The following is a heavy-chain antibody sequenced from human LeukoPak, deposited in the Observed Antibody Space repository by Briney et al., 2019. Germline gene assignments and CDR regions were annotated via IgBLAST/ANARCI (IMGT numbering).Heavy chain of an antibody. CDR1: GGSFSGYY. V-gene: IGHV4-34*01. CDR2: INHSGST. J-gene: IGHJ1*01. D-gene: IGHD4-17*01. Sequence: SETLSLTCAVYGGSFSGYYGSWIRQPPGKGLEWIGEINHSGSTNYNPSLKSRVTISVDTSKNQFSLKLSSVTAADTAVYYCARGRGYGDYSALRHWGQGTLVTVSS. CDR3: ARGRGYGDYSALRH.